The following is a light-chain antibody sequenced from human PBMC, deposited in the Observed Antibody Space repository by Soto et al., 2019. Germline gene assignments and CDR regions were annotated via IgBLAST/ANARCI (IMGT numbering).Light chain of an antibody. Sequence: EIVLTQSPVTLSLSPGERATLSCRASQSVSSTYLAWYQQKPGQAPRLLIYGASSRVTGIPDRFSGSGSGTDFTLTISRLEPEDFAVYYCQQYGTSRWTFGQGTKVDIK. CDR1: QSVSSTY. CDR2: GAS. J-gene: IGKJ1*01. CDR3: QQYGTSRWT. V-gene: IGKV3-20*01.